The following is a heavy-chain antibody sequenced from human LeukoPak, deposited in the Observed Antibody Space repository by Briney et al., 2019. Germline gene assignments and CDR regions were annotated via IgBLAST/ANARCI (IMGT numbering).Heavy chain of an antibody. CDR1: GFTFSSYA. CDR2: ISGSGGTT. V-gene: IGHV3-23*01. CDR3: AKVASIAAAGEFGS. D-gene: IGHD6-13*01. Sequence: PGGSLRLSCVASGFTFSSYAMTWVRQAPGKGLEWVSAISGSGGTTYYADSVKGRFTISRDISKNTLHLQMNSLRAEDTAVYYCAKVASIAAAGEFGSWGQGTLVTVSS. J-gene: IGHJ4*02.